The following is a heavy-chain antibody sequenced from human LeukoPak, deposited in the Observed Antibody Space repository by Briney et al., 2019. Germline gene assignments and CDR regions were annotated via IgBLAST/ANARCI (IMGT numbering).Heavy chain of an antibody. Sequence: SVKVSCKASGYTFTSYGISWVRQAPGQGLEWMGGIIPIFGTANYAQKFQGRVTITTDESTSTAYMELSSLRSEDTAVYYCARGRGLHRGDAFDIWGQGTMVTVSS. J-gene: IGHJ3*02. CDR3: ARGRGLHRGDAFDI. CDR2: IIPIFGTA. V-gene: IGHV1-69*05. CDR1: GYTFTSYG. D-gene: IGHD3/OR15-3a*01.